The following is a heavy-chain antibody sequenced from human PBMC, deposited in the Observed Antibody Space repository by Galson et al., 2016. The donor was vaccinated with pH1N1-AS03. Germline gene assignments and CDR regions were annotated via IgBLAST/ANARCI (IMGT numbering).Heavy chain of an antibody. CDR1: GRIFSNLW. V-gene: IGHV3-15*01. CDR2: IKSTVHGETT. CDR3: TTDVPMSGGALDS. D-gene: IGHD3-16*01. J-gene: IGHJ4*02. Sequence: SLRLSCAASGRIFSNLWMMWVRQSPRKGPEWVGRIKSTVHGETTDYAAPVKGRFTISRDDSKNTVYLQMNSLKTEDTALYYCTTDVPMSGGALDSWGQGTPVTVSS.